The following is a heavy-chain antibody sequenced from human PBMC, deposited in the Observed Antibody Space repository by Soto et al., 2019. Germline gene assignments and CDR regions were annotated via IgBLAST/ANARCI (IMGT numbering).Heavy chain of an antibody. Sequence: ASVKVSCKASGYSFTSYDINWVRQATGQGLEWMGWMNPNSGNTGYAQNFQGRVTMTRNTSISTAYMELSSLRSEDTAVYYCARATGTLYSYYFMDVWGKGTTVTVSS. CDR3: ARATGTLYSYYFMDV. J-gene: IGHJ6*03. V-gene: IGHV1-8*01. CDR2: MNPNSGNT. D-gene: IGHD1-1*01. CDR1: GYSFTSYD.